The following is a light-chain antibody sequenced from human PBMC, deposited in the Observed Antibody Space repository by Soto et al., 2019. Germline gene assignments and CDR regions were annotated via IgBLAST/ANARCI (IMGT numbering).Light chain of an antibody. Sequence: QSVLTQPPSASGTPGQRVTISCSGSSSNIGSNYVYWYQQLPGTAPKLLIYRNNQRPSGVPDRFSGSKSGTSASLAISGLRSEDEADYYCAAWDDSLSGPIVVFGGGTKLNVL. CDR3: AAWDDSLSGPIVV. CDR1: SSNIGSNY. CDR2: RNN. J-gene: IGLJ2*01. V-gene: IGLV1-47*01.